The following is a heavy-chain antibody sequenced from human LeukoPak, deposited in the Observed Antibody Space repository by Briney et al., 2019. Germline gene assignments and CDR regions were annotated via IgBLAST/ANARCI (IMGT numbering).Heavy chain of an antibody. CDR1: GGSFSGYY. Sequence: SETLSLTCAVYGGSFSGYYWSWIRQPPGKGLEWIGEINHSGSTNYNPSLKSRVTISVDTSKNQFSLKLSSVTAADTAVYYCARHLPPAVVGFDYWGQGTLVTVSS. J-gene: IGHJ4*02. CDR3: ARHLPPAVVGFDY. V-gene: IGHV4-34*01. D-gene: IGHD6-19*01. CDR2: INHSGST.